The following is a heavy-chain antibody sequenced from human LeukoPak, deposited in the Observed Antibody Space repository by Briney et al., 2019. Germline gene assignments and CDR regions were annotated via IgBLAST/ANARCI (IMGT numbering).Heavy chain of an antibody. J-gene: IGHJ3*02. CDR1: GYTFTSYY. D-gene: IGHD1-26*01. Sequence: ASVKVSCKASGYTFTSYYMHWVRQAPGQGLEWMGIINPSGGSTSYAQKFQGRVTMTRDTSTSTVYMELSGLRSEDTAVYYCARIIVGAIDAFDIWGQGTMVTVSS. CDR2: INPSGGST. CDR3: ARIIVGAIDAFDI. V-gene: IGHV1-46*01.